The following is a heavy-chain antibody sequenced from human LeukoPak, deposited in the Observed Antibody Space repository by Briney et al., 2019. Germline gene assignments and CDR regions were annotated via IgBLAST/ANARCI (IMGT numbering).Heavy chain of an antibody. CDR3: ARHGTPPRAPIDY. CDR2: IYYSGST. CDR1: GGSISSSSYY. J-gene: IGHJ4*02. Sequence: SETLSLTCTVSGGSISSSSYYWGWIRQPPGKGLEWIGSIYYSGSTYYNPSLKSRVTISVDTSKNQFSLKLSSVTAADTAVYYCARHGTPPRAPIDYWGQGTLVTVSS. V-gene: IGHV4-39*01. D-gene: IGHD2-15*01.